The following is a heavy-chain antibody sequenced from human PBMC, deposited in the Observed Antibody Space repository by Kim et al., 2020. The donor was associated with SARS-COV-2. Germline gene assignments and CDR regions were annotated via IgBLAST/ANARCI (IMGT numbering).Heavy chain of an antibody. Sequence: SETLSLTCAVYGGSFSGYYWSWIRQPPGKGLEWIGEINHSGSTNYNPSLKSRVTISVDTSKNQFSLKLSSVTAADTAVYYCARRSSPYYDYVWGSYRYTSVKYGMDVWGQGTTVTVSS. V-gene: IGHV4-34*01. J-gene: IGHJ6*02. CDR3: ARRSSPYYDYVWGSYRYTSVKYGMDV. D-gene: IGHD3-16*02. CDR1: GGSFSGYY. CDR2: INHSGST.